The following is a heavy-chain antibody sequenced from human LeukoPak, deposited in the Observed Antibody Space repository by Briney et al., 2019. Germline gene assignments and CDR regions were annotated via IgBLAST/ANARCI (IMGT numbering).Heavy chain of an antibody. Sequence: PGGSLRLSCAASGFTFDDYAMHWVRRAPGKGLEWVSGISWNSGSIGYADAVKGRFTISRDNSKNTLYLQMNSLRAEDTAVYYCAKVYSNRYYYYYYMDVWGKGTTVTVSS. CDR3: AKVYSNRYYYYYYMDV. V-gene: IGHV3-9*01. J-gene: IGHJ6*03. D-gene: IGHD4-11*01. CDR1: GFTFDDYA. CDR2: ISWNSGSI.